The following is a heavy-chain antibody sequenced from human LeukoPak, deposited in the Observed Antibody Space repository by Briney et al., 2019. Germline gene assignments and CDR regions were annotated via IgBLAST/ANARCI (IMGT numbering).Heavy chain of an antibody. CDR1: GGXISSGGYS. D-gene: IGHD3-10*01. Sequence: PSQTLSLTCAVSGGXISSGGYSWSWIRQPPGKGLEWVGYIYHSGSTYYNASLKSRVTISVDMSKNQFSLKLSSVTAADTAVYYCARGWFGGTNWFDPWGQGTLVTVSS. CDR3: ARGWFGGTNWFDP. CDR2: IYHSGST. V-gene: IGHV4-30-2*01. J-gene: IGHJ5*02.